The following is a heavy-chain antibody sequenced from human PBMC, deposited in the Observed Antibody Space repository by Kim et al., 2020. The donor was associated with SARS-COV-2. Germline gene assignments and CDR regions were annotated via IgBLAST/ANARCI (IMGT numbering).Heavy chain of an antibody. D-gene: IGHD6-13*01. J-gene: IGHJ4*02. Sequence: GGSLRLSCAASGFTFSSYAMHWVRQAPGKGLEWVAVISYDGSNKYYADSVKGRFTISRDNSKNTLYLQMNSLRAEDTAVYYCARDPLATYYFDYWGQGTLVTVSS. CDR3: ARDPLATYYFDY. CDR2: ISYDGSNK. CDR1: GFTFSSYA. V-gene: IGHV3-30*04.